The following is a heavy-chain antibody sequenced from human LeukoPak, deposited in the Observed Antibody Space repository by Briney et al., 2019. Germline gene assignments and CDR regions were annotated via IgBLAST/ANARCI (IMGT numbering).Heavy chain of an antibody. CDR3: AKDSSDFWSGYTWFAP. CDR1: GVTFSSYG. D-gene: IGHD3-3*01. CDR2: IRYDGSNK. J-gene: IGHJ5*02. V-gene: IGHV3-30*02. Sequence: GGSLRLSCAASGVTFSSYGMHWVRQAPGKGLEWVAFIRYDGSNKYYADSVKGRFTISRDNSKNTLYLQMNSLRAEDTAVYYCAKDSSDFWSGYTWFAPRGQGTLVTVSS.